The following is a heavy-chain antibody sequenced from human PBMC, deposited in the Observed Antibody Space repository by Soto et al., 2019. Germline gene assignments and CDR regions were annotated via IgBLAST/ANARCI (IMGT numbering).Heavy chain of an antibody. J-gene: IGHJ6*03. CDR1: GFTFSGSA. D-gene: IGHD2-2*01. V-gene: IGHV3-73*01. Sequence: GGSLRLSCAASGFTFSGSAMHWVRQASGKGLEWVGRIRSKANSYATAYAASGKGRFTISRDDSKNTAYLQMNSLKTEDTAVYYCTRHPLVPVEVGYYYYYMDVWGKGTTVTVSS. CDR3: TRHPLVPVEVGYYYYYMDV. CDR2: IRSKANSYAT.